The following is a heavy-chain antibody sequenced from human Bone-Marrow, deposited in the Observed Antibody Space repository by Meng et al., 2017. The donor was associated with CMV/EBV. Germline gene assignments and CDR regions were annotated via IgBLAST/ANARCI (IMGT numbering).Heavy chain of an antibody. CDR3: AKRDADYFDY. CDR1: GFTFTNYA. J-gene: IGHJ4*02. Sequence: EVQLLESGGGLVQPGGSLRLSCAASGFTFTNYAMTWVRQAPGKGLEWVSSISGSGYNTYYTDSVKGRFTISRDNSKNTLFLQMNSLRAEDTAVYYCAKRDADYFDYWGQGTLVTVSS. CDR2: ISGSGYNT. V-gene: IGHV3-23*01.